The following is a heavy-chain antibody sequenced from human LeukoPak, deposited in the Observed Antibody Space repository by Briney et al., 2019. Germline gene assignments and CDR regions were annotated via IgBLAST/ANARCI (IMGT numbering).Heavy chain of an antibody. J-gene: IGHJ5*02. CDR1: GGSFSGYY. CDR3: ARVSPMVRGVRGGWFDP. CDR2: INHSGST. V-gene: IGHV4-34*01. D-gene: IGHD3-10*01. Sequence: SETLSLTCAVYGGSFSGYYWSWIRQPPGKGREWIGEINHSGSTNYNPSFKSGATISVDTSKNQFSLKLSSVSATDTAGYYGARVSPMVRGVRGGWFDPWGQGTLVTVSS.